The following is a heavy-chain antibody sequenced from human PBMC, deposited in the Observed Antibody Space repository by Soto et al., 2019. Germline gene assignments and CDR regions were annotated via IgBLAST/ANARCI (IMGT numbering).Heavy chain of an antibody. V-gene: IGHV3-30*18. D-gene: IGHD6-6*01. Sequence: PGGSLRLSCAASGFTFGNFGMHWVRQVPGKGLEWVAVISYDGRNKFYGDSVKGRFTISRDNSKNTLYLQMNSLRAEDTAVYYCAKGQLVDYYYYMDVWGKGTTVTVSS. CDR1: GFTFGNFG. CDR2: ISYDGRNK. J-gene: IGHJ6*03. CDR3: AKGQLVDYYYYMDV.